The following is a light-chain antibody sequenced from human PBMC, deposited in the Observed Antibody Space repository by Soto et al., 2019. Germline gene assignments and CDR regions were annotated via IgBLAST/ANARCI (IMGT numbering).Light chain of an antibody. Sequence: QSVLTQPASVSGSPGQSITISCTGTSSDVGGYNYVSWYQQHPGKAPKLMIYDVSNRPSGVSNRFSGSKSGNTASLTISGLQAEDEADYYCSSYTSSSTVVFAEGTKLTVL. CDR1: SSDVGGYNY. J-gene: IGLJ2*01. CDR3: SSYTSSSTVV. CDR2: DVS. V-gene: IGLV2-14*01.